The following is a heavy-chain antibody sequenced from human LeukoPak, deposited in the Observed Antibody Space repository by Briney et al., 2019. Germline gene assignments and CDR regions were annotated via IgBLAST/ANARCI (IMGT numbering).Heavy chain of an antibody. CDR1: GFTFSSQS. CDR3: ARGYYANYFDY. D-gene: IGHD1-26*01. CDR2: ISSSSSTI. V-gene: IGHV3-48*01. J-gene: IGHJ4*02. Sequence: GVSLRLSCAGSGFTFSSQSMNWVRQAPGKGLEWVSYISSSSSTIYYADSVKGRFTISRDNAKNSLYLQMNSLRAEDTAVYYCARGYYANYFDYWGRGTLVTVSS.